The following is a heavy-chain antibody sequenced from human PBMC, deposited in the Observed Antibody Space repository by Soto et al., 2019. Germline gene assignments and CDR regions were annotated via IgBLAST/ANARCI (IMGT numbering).Heavy chain of an antibody. Sequence: GGSLRLSCAASGFTFSSYSMNWVRQAPGKGLEWVSYISSSSSTIYYADSVKGRFTISRDNAKNSLYLQMNSLRAEDTAVYYCARVQESDSGYDCADYWGQGTLVTVSS. CDR2: ISSSSSTI. D-gene: IGHD5-12*01. CDR1: GFTFSSYS. J-gene: IGHJ4*02. CDR3: ARVQESDSGYDCADY. V-gene: IGHV3-48*01.